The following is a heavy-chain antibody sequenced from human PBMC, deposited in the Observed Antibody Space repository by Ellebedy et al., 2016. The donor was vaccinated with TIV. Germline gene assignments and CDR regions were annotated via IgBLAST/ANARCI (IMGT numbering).Heavy chain of an antibody. CDR2: IKQDGSVQ. CDR1: GFTLSTHW. CDR3: ARWAYVNSWYHLDY. Sequence: GESLKISCAASGFTLSTHWMSWVRQAPGKGLEWVASIKQDGSVQFYVNSVRGRFTISRDNSKTSTYLQMNSLRAEDTDVYYCARWAYVNSWYHLDYWGQGTLVTVSS. V-gene: IGHV3-7*01. J-gene: IGHJ4*02. D-gene: IGHD1-14*01.